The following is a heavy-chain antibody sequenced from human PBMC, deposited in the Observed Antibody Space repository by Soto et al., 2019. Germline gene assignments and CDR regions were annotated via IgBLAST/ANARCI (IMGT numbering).Heavy chain of an antibody. V-gene: IGHV4-61*01. CDR2: IFHTGTT. CDR1: GGSVSSGNYY. D-gene: IGHD1-26*01. Sequence: QVQLQESGSGLVKPSETLSLTCTVSGGSVSSGNYYWSWIRQPPGKALKWIGYIFHTGTTNYHPSRKSRVTISLDTSMNQFSLKLSSVTPADTAVYYCTIAPVSGSYCFDFWGEGTPVTVSS. J-gene: IGHJ4*02. CDR3: TIAPVSGSYCFDF.